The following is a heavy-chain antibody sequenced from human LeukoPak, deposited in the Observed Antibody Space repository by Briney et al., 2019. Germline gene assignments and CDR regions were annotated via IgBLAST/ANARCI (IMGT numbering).Heavy chain of an antibody. CDR2: ISSSGSTI. CDR1: GFTFSSYE. CDR3: ARDVSGWFDP. Sequence: SGGSLRLSCAASGFTFSSYEMNWVRQAPGKGLEWVSYISSSGSTIYYADSVKGRFTISRDNAKNSLYLQMNSLRAEDTAVYYCARDVSGWFDPWGQGTLVTVSS. J-gene: IGHJ5*02. V-gene: IGHV3-48*03.